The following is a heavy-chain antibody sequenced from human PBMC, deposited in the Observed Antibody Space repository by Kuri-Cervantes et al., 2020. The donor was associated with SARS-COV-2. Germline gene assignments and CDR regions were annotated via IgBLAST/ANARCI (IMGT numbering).Heavy chain of an antibody. D-gene: IGHD3-9*01. CDR3: ARLPPPYDILTGYLGSHAFDI. CDR2: IYWDDDK. CDR1: GFSLSTSGVG. J-gene: IGHJ3*02. Sequence: SGPTLVKPTQTLTLTCTFSGFSLSTSGVGVGWIRQPPGKALEWLALIYWDDDKRYSPSLKSRLTITKDTSKNQGALTMTNMDPVDTATYYCARLPPPYDILTGYLGSHAFDIWGQGTRVT. V-gene: IGHV2-5*02.